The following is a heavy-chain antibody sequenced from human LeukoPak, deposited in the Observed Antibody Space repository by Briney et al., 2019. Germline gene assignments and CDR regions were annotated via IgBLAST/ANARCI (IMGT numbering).Heavy chain of an antibody. Sequence: PSETLSLTCAVYGGSFSGYYWSWIRQPPGKGLEWIGEIDHSGSTNYNPSLKSRVTISVDTSKNQFSLKLSSVTAADTAVYYCARSIAVGYNWFDPWGQGTLVTVSS. CDR3: ARSIAVGYNWFDP. J-gene: IGHJ5*02. V-gene: IGHV4-34*01. CDR2: IDHSGST. D-gene: IGHD6-19*01. CDR1: GGSFSGYY.